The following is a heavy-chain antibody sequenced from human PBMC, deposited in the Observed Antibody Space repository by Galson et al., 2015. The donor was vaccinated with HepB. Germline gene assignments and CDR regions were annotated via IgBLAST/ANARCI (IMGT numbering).Heavy chain of an antibody. V-gene: IGHV3-48*01. D-gene: IGHD6-13*01. J-gene: IGHJ4*02. CDR2: ISSSSSTI. CDR3: ARVERVAAAGIPHFDY. Sequence: SLRLSCAASGFTFSSYSMNWVRQAPGKGLEWVSYISSSSSTIYYADSVKGRFTISRDNAKNSLYLQMNSPRAEDTAVYYCARVERVAAAGIPHFDYWGQGTLVTVSS. CDR1: GFTFSSYS.